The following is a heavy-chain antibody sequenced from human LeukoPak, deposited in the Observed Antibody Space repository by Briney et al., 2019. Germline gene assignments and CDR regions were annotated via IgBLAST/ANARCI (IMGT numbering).Heavy chain of an antibody. Sequence: SEALSLTCSVPGDSVSRYLWSWIRQPAGKGLEGTGCIRARGSSNYHPTLWRRAIMSVDTPKNQFSLNVSSVTAADAAVYYCATEGGGSGWFDPWGQGTLVTVSS. CDR3: ATEGGGSGWFDP. CDR1: GDSVSRYL. J-gene: IGHJ5*02. CDR2: IRARGSS. V-gene: IGHV4-4*07. D-gene: IGHD3-10*01.